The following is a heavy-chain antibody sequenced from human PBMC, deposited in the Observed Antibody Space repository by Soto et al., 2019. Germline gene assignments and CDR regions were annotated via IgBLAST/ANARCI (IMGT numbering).Heavy chain of an antibody. CDR1: GFTFSSYA. CDR3: AKFWTYYDFRTGGS. CDR2: ISGSGGST. Sequence: GGSLRLSCAASGFTFSSYAMSWVRQAPGKGLEWVSAISGSGGSTYYADSVKGRFTISRDNSKNTLYLQMNSLRAEDTAVYYCAKFWTYYDFRTGGSWGQGTLVTVSS. V-gene: IGHV3-23*01. J-gene: IGHJ4*02. D-gene: IGHD3-3*01.